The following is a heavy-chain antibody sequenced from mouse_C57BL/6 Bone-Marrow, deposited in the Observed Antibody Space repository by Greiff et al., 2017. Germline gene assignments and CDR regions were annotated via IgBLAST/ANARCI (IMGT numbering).Heavy chain of an antibody. CDR2: ISDGGSYT. J-gene: IGHJ2*01. Sequence: EVHLVESGGGLVKPGGSLKLSCAASGFTFSSYAMSWVRRTPEKRLEWVATISDGGSYTYYPDNVKGRFTISRDNAKNNLYLQMSHLKSEDTAMYYCARDQGMVTTPYYFDYWGQGTTLTVSS. V-gene: IGHV5-4*01. CDR3: ARDQGMVTTPYYFDY. D-gene: IGHD2-2*01. CDR1: GFTFSSYA.